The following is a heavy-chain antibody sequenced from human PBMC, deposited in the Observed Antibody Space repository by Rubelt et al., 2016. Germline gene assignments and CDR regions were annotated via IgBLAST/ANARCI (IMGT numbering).Heavy chain of an antibody. CDR3: ARDPDSPRGVSFDV. CDR2: INQDGSKK. D-gene: IGHD3-22*01. Sequence: GFTFSSYAMHWVRQAPGKGLEWVANINQDGSKKYYVDAVKGRFTISRDNAKNSLYLQMNSLRAEDTAVYYCARDPDSPRGVSFDVWGQGTTVTVS. J-gene: IGHJ3*01. CDR1: GFTFSSYA. V-gene: IGHV3-7*01.